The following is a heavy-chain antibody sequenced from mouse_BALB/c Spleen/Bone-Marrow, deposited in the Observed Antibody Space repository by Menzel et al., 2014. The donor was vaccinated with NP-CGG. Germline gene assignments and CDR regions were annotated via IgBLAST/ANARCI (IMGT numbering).Heavy chain of an antibody. CDR3: ARDYGSSYYAMDY. CDR2: IWAGGST. D-gene: IGHD1-1*01. Sequence: QVQLQQSGPGLEAPSQSLSITCTVSGISLTSYGVHWVRQPPGKGLEWLGVIWAGGSTNYNSALMSRLSISKDNSKSQVFLKMNSLQTDDTAMYYCARDYGSSYYAMDYWGQVTSVTVSS. J-gene: IGHJ4*01. CDR1: GISLTSYG. V-gene: IGHV2-9*02.